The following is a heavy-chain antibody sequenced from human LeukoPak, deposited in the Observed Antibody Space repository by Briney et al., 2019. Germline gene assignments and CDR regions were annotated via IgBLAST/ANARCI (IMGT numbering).Heavy chain of an antibody. Sequence: PSETLSLTCTVSGYSINSGYYWVWIRQPPGKGLEWIGSIYRSGSTNYNPSLKSRVTISVDTSKNQFSLKVSSVTAADTAVYYCARDRDGYNFFDYWGQGTLVTVSS. CDR1: GYSINSGYY. D-gene: IGHD5-24*01. V-gene: IGHV4-38-2*02. CDR2: IYRSGST. CDR3: ARDRDGYNFFDY. J-gene: IGHJ4*02.